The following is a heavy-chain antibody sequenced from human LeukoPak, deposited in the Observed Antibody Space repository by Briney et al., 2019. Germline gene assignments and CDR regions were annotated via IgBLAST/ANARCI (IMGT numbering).Heavy chain of an antibody. J-gene: IGHJ6*03. CDR1: GYAFTSYG. CDR2: INTNTGNP. CDR3: ARVGVPHFYYYMDV. Sequence: ASVKVSCKASGYAFTSYGVNWVRQAPGQGLEWMGWINTNTGNPTYAQGFTGRFVFSLDTSVSTAYLQITNLKAEDTAVYYCARVGVPHFYYYMDVWGKGTTVTVSS. V-gene: IGHV7-4-1*02.